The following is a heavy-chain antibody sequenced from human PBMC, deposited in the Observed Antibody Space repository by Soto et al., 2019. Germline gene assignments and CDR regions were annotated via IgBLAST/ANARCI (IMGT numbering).Heavy chain of an antibody. V-gene: IGHV4-59*11. CDR3: ARETYYYDSSGYYHSNFDY. D-gene: IGHD3-22*01. J-gene: IGHJ4*02. CDR2: VYYNGIT. CDR1: GGSINNHY. Sequence: PSETLSLTCTVSGGSINNHYWSWIRQPPGQGLEWLGYVYYNGITNYNPSLKSRVTMSADTSKNQFSLKLSSVTAADTAVYYCARETYYYDSSGYYHSNFDYWGQGTLVTVSS.